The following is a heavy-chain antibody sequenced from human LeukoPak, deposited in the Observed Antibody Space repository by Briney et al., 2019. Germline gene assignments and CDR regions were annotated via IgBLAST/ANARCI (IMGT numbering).Heavy chain of an antibody. CDR3: AKDRMVRGVIWYYFDY. J-gene: IGHJ4*02. V-gene: IGHV3-9*01. Sequence: PGGSPRLSCAASGFTFDDYAMHWVRQAPGKGLEWVSGISWNSGSIGYADSVKGRFTISRDNAKNSLYLQMNSLRAEDTALYYCAKDRMVRGVIWYYFDYWGQGTLVTVSS. CDR2: ISWNSGSI. CDR1: GFTFDDYA. D-gene: IGHD3-10*01.